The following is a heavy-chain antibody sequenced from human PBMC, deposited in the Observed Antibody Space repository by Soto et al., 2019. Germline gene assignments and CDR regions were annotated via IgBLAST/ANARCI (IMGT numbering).Heavy chain of an antibody. V-gene: IGHV4-31*03. CDR1: GGSISSGFYY. Sequence: QVQLQESGPGLVKPSQTLSLTCTVSGGSISSGFYYWSWIRQHPGKGLEWIGYIYYSGSTYYNPSLKSRVTISLYTSNNQCSLSLNSVTAADTAVYYCAKRTPGGVRAFDIWGQGTMVTVSS. D-gene: IGHD3-10*01. CDR3: AKRTPGGVRAFDI. CDR2: IYYSGST. J-gene: IGHJ3*02.